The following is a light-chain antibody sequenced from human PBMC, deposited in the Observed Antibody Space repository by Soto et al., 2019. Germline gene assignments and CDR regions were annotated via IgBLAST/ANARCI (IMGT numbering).Light chain of an antibody. CDR1: QDISSY. CDR2: GAS. Sequence: DIPLTQSPSFLSASVGDIVTITCRASQDISSYLAWYQQKPGKAPKLLIFGASTLQSGVPSRFSGRGSRTELNLTLSSLQPEDFATYDCQQLNSYSIFTFGPGTKVDI. CDR3: QQLNSYSIFT. J-gene: IGKJ3*01. V-gene: IGKV1-9*01.